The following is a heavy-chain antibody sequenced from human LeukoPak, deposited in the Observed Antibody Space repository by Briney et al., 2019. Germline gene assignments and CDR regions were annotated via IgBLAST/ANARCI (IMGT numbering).Heavy chain of an antibody. V-gene: IGHV3-33*01. Sequence: PGRSLRLSCAASGFTFSNHAMNWVRQAPGKGLEWVAVIWYDESNKYYADSVKGRFTISRDNSMNTLYLQMNSLRAEDTAVYYCARDSASIAGAVYWYFDLWGRGTLVTVSS. J-gene: IGHJ2*01. CDR3: ARDSASIAGAVYWYFDL. CDR1: GFTFSNHA. D-gene: IGHD6-13*01. CDR2: IWYDESNK.